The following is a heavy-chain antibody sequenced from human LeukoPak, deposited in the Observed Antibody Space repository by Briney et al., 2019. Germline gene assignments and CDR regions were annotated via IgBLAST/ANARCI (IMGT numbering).Heavy chain of an antibody. V-gene: IGHV4-34*01. Sequence: SETLSLTCAVYGGSFSGYYWSWIRQPPGKGLEWIGEINHSGSTNYNPSLKSRVTISADTSKNQFSLKLSSVTAADTAVYYCARRGSGSYYNDLMDYWGQGTLVTVSS. CDR1: GGSFSGYY. CDR2: INHSGST. D-gene: IGHD3-10*01. J-gene: IGHJ4*02. CDR3: ARRGSGSYYNDLMDY.